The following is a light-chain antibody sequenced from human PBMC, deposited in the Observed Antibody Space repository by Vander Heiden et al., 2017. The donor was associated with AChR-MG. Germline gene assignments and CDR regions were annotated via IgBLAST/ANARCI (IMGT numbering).Light chain of an antibody. V-gene: IGKV3-11*01. CDR3: QQRRDWPLS. Sequence: EIVLTQSPATLFLSPGERATLSCRASQSVGSYLAWYQQKPGQAPRLLIHDTSNRATGIPAKFSGSGSGTDFTLTISSLEPEDFAIYYCQQRRDWPLSFGDGTKVE. J-gene: IGKJ4*01. CDR1: QSVGSY. CDR2: DTS.